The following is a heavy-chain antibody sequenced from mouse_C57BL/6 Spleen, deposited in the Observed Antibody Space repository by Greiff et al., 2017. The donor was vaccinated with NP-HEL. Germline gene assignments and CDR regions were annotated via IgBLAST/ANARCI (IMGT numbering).Heavy chain of an antibody. CDR2: IYPGDGDT. Sequence: QVQLQQSGPELVKPGASVKISCKASGYAFSSSWMNWVKQRPGKGLEWIGRIYPGDGDTNYNGKFKGKATLTADKSSSTAYMQLSSLTSEDSAVYFCARSEDFDVWGTGTTVTVSS. J-gene: IGHJ1*03. V-gene: IGHV1-82*01. CDR3: ARSEDFDV. CDR1: GYAFSSSW.